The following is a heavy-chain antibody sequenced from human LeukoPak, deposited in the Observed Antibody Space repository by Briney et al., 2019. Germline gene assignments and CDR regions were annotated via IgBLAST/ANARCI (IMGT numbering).Heavy chain of an antibody. Sequence: PGGSLRLSCAASGFTFSSYSMNWVRQAAGKGLEWVSSISSSSSYVYYADSVKGRFTISRDNAKNSLYLQMNSLRAEDTAVYYCTPMVQGVIPSGWGQGTLVTVSS. V-gene: IGHV3-21*01. D-gene: IGHD3-10*01. CDR2: ISSSSSYV. CDR3: TPMVQGVIPSG. CDR1: GFTFSSYS. J-gene: IGHJ4*02.